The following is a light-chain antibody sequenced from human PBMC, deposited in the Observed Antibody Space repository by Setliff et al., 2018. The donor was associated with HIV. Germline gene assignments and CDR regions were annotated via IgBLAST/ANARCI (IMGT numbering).Light chain of an antibody. CDR3: CSYAGSSTYV. J-gene: IGLJ1*01. V-gene: IGLV2-23*02. CDR1: RSDVGGYNY. CDR2: DVS. Sequence: QSALAQPASVSGSPGQSITISCTGTRSDVGGYNYVSWYQQLPGKAPKLMIYDVSKRPPGVSNRFSGSKSGNTASLTISGLQAEDEADYYCCSYAGSSTYVFGTGTKVTVL.